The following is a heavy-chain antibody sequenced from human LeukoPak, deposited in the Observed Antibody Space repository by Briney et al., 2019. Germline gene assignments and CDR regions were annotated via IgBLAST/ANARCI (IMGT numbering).Heavy chain of an antibody. Sequence: GGSLRLSCSASGFTFSSYAMHWVRQAPGKGPEWVAVVSYGGTNKHYADSVKGRFTISRDNSNNMLYLQMDSLRTEDTAVYYCVKVTFDYGDYAGPFDCWGQGTLVTVSS. V-gene: IGHV3-30*18. CDR1: GFTFSSYA. D-gene: IGHD4-17*01. J-gene: IGHJ4*02. CDR2: VSYGGTNK. CDR3: VKVTFDYGDYAGPFDC.